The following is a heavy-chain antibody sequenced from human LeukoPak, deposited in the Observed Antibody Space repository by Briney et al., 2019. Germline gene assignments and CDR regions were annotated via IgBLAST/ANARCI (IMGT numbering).Heavy chain of an antibody. D-gene: IGHD6-13*01. CDR1: GGSISSSRDY. J-gene: IGHJ4*02. V-gene: IGHV4-39*01. CDR2: IYYSGST. CDR3: ARGVIAAGGNDFDY. Sequence: SETLSLTCTVSGGSISSSRDYWAWLRQPPGKGLEWIANIYYSGSTYYSPSLKSRVTISVDTSKNQFSLKLSSLTAADTAVYYCARGVIAAGGNDFDYWGQGTLVTVSS.